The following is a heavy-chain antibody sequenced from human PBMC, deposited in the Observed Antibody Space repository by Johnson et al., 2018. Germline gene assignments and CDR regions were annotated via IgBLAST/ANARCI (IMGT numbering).Heavy chain of an antibody. J-gene: IGHJ3*02. CDR2: IKSKTDGGTT. Sequence: VQLLESGGGLVKXGGSXRLXCAASGFTFSSAWMNWVRQAPGMGPEWVGRIKSKTDGGTTDYAAPVKGRFTISRDDSKSIAYLQMNSLKTEDTAVYYCWSGVDAVDIWGQGTMVTVSS. D-gene: IGHD3-3*01. CDR3: WSGVDAVDI. CDR1: GFTFSSAW. V-gene: IGHV3-15*07.